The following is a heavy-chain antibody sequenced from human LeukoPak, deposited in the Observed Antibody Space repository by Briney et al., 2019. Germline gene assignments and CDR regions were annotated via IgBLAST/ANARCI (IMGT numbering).Heavy chain of an antibody. V-gene: IGHV1-69*04. CDR2: IIPILGIA. CDR3: AREITMVRGVIIGVIDY. J-gene: IGHJ4*02. CDR1: GGTFSSYA. D-gene: IGHD3-10*01. Sequence: SVKVSCKASGGTFSSYAISWVRQAPGQGLEWMGRIIPILGIANYAQKFQGRVTITADKSTSTAYMELSSLRSEDTAVYYCAREITMVRGVIIGVIDYWGQGTLVTVPS.